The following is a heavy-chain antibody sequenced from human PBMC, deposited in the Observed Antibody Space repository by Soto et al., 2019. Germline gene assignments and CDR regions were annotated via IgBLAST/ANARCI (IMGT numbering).Heavy chain of an antibody. V-gene: IGHV4-34*01. CDR1: GGSFSGYY. J-gene: IGHJ6*02. CDR3: ARERRMYYYYGMDV. CDR2: INHSGST. Sequence: SETLSLTCAVYGGSFSGYYWNWIRQPPGKGLEWIGEINHSGSTNYNPSLKSRVTISVDTSKNQFSLKLSSVTAADTAVYYCARERRMYYYYGMDVWGQGTTVTVSS.